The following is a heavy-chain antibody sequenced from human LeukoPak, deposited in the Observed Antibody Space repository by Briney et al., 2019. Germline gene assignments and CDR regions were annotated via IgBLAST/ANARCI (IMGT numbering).Heavy chain of an antibody. Sequence: PGGSLRLSCAASGFTLSSYGMGWVRQAPGKGLEWVSYIGSNFETIYADSVKGRFTISRDNAKNSLSLQMNSLRVEDTAVYYCAKDGDWAFDHWAQGTLVSVSS. V-gene: IGHV3-48*01. CDR3: AKDGDWAFDH. CDR2: IGSNFETI. D-gene: IGHD2-21*02. CDR1: GFTLSSYG. J-gene: IGHJ4*02.